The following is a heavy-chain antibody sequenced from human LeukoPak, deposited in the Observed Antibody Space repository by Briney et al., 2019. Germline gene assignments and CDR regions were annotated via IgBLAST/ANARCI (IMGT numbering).Heavy chain of an antibody. CDR3: TSNLYCSTSSCYTLDN. D-gene: IGHD2-2*02. V-gene: IGHV3-15*01. Sequence: GGSLRLSCAASGFTFSNGRMSWVRQAPGKGLEWVGRIKSKSERGTTDYAAPVKGRFTISRDGSTNTVYLHMNSLKTEDTAVYFCTSNLYCSTSSCYTLDNWGQGTLVAVSP. CDR1: GFTFSNGR. J-gene: IGHJ4*02. CDR2: IKSKSERGTT.